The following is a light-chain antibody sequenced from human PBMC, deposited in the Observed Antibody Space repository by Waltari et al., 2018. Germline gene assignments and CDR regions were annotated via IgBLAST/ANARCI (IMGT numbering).Light chain of an antibody. CDR1: SSNIGINP. CDR3: AVWDDSLNGWV. J-gene: IGLJ3*02. V-gene: IGLV1-44*01. CDR2: NDN. Sequence: QSVLTQPTSASGTPGQRVNLSCSGSSSNIGINPVHWYQQLPGTAPKVLIDNDNHRPSGVRDRFSGSKSGTSDSLAISGLQSEDEADYYCAVWDDSLNGWVFGGGTKLTVL.